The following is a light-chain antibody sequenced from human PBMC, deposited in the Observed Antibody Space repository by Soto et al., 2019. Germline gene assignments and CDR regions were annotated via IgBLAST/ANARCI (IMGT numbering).Light chain of an antibody. CDR2: WAS. CDR3: QHSYSTPPT. J-gene: IGKJ1*01. CDR1: QSVLYSSNNKNY. V-gene: IGKV4-1*01. Sequence: DIVMTQSPDSLAVSLGERATINCKSSQSVLYSSNNKNYLAWYQQKPGQPPKLLISWASIRESGVPDRVSGSGSGTDFPLAISSLQAEDVAVYYCQHSYSTPPTFGQGNKVEI.